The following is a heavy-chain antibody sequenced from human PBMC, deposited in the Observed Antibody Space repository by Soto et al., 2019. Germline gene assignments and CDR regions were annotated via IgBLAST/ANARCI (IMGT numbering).Heavy chain of an antibody. CDR2: IIPIFGTA. Sequence: SVKVSCKASGGTFSSYAISWVRQAPGQGLEWMGGIIPIFGTANYAQKFQGRVTITADESTSTAYMELSSLRSEDTAVYYCARGLNYYDSSGYYYPHDALDFSAQGTMVT. J-gene: IGHJ3*01. CDR1: GGTFSSYA. D-gene: IGHD3-22*01. V-gene: IGHV1-69*13. CDR3: ARGLNYYDSSGYYYPHDALDF.